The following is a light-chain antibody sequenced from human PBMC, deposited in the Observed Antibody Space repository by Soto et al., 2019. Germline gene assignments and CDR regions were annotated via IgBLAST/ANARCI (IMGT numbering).Light chain of an antibody. Sequence: QCVRTHPASVSGAAVQGVTISCTGISSNIGAGYDVHWYQQLPGTAPKLLIYGNSNRPSGVPDRFSGSKSGTSASLAITGLQAEDEADYYCQSSDSSLSGCYVFGTGTKVTV. J-gene: IGLJ1*01. CDR3: QSSDSSLSGCYV. V-gene: IGLV1-40*01. CDR1: SSNIGAGYD. CDR2: GNS.